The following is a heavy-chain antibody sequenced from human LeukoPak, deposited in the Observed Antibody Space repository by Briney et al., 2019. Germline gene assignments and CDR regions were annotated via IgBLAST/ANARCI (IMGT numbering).Heavy chain of an antibody. CDR2: IITIFGLT. J-gene: IGHJ6*02. Sequence: SVKVSCKASGGTFSSYAISWVRHAPGQGLEWMGRIITIFGLTNYAQKFQGRVTLTADKSTNTAYMELSSLRSEDTAVYYCASPLEDIVVVPAAHPEYYYYYGMDVWGQGTTVTVSS. CDR3: ASPLEDIVVVPAAHPEYYYYYGMDV. D-gene: IGHD2-2*01. V-gene: IGHV1-69*04. CDR1: GGTFSSYA.